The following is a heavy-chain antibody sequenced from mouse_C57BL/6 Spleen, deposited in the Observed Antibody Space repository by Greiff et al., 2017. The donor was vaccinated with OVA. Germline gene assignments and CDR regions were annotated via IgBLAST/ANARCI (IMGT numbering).Heavy chain of an antibody. D-gene: IGHD2-5*01. CDR1: GFTFSSYA. Sequence: EVKLVESGGGLVKPGGSLKLSCAASGFTFSSYAMSWVRQTPEKRLEWVATISDGGSYTYYPDNVKGRFTISRDNAKNNLYLQMSHLKSEDTAMYYCARGSNYEDYAMDYWGQGTSVTVSS. CDR3: ARGSNYEDYAMDY. J-gene: IGHJ4*01. CDR2: ISDGGSYT. V-gene: IGHV5-4*03.